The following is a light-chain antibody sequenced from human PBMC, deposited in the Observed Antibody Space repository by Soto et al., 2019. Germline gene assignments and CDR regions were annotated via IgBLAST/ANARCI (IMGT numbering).Light chain of an antibody. Sequence: QSVLTQPPSVYGAPGQRVTISCTGSSSNIGAGYDVHWYQQLPGTAPKLLIYGNSNRPSGVPDRFSGSKSGTSAYLAITGLQAEDEADYDCQSYDSSLSGWVFGGGTKLTVL. J-gene: IGLJ3*02. CDR1: SSNIGAGYD. CDR2: GNS. CDR3: QSYDSSLSGWV. V-gene: IGLV1-40*01.